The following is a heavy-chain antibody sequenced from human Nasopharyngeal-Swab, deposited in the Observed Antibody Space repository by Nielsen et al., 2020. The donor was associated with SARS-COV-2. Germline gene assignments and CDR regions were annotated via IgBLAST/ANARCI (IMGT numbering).Heavy chain of an antibody. CDR3: AREGKTTRYGMDV. CDR1: GFTFSSYD. CDR2: IGTAGDT. Sequence: GESLKISCAASGFTFSSYDMHWVRQATGKGLEWVSAIGTAGDTYYPGSVKGRFTISRENAKNSLYLQMNSLRAGDTAVYYYAREGKTTRYGMDVWGQGTTVTVSS. J-gene: IGHJ6*02. V-gene: IGHV3-13*04. D-gene: IGHD1-7*01.